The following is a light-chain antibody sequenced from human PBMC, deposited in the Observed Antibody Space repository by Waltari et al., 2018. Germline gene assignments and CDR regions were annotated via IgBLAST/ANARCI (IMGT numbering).Light chain of an antibody. CDR2: AAS. CDR3: QQYYSYPWT. Sequence: DIQMTQSPPSLSASVGDRVTITCRATQSISSYLNWYQQKLGKAPKLLIYAASSLQSGVPSRFTGSGSGTDFTLTISCLQSEDFATYYCQQYYSYPWTFGQGTKVEIK. CDR1: QSISSY. J-gene: IGKJ1*01. V-gene: IGKV1-39*01.